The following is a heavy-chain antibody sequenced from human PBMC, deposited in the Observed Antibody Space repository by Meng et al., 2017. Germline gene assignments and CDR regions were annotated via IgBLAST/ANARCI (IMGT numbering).Heavy chain of an antibody. V-gene: IGHV3-53*01. CDR2: IYSADST. D-gene: IGHD4-17*01. CDR1: GFIVSSNY. J-gene: IGHJ6*02. CDR3: ARDRYGDYAFWLDYYYYYGMDV. Sequence: GESLKISCAASGFIVSSNYMTWVRQAPGKGLEWVSVIYSADSTYYADSVKGRFTISRDNAKNSLYLQMNSLRAEDTAVYYCARDRYGDYAFWLDYYYYYGMDVWGQGTTVTVSS.